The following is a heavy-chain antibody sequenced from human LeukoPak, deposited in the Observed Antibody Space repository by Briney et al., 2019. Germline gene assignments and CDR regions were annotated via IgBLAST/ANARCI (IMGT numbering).Heavy chain of an antibody. Sequence: GRSLRLSCAASGFTFSSYAMHWVRQAPGKGLEWVAVISYDGSNKYYADSVKGRFTISRDNSKNTLYLQMNSLRAEDTAVYYCGKARESSSSTSCYRNGMDVWGQGTTVTVSS. J-gene: IGHJ6*02. CDR3: GKARESSSSTSCYRNGMDV. CDR2: ISYDGSNK. D-gene: IGHD2-2*02. V-gene: IGHV3-30*04. CDR1: GFTFSSYA.